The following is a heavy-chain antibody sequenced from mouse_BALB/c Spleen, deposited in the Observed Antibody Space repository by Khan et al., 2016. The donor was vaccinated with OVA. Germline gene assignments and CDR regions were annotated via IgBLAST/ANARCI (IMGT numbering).Heavy chain of an antibody. D-gene: IGHD1-1*01. J-gene: IGHJ2*01. V-gene: IGHV5-17*02. Sequence: EVQLVESGGGLVQPGRSQKLSCAASGFTFNSYGMHWVRQAPAKGLEWVAYISGDSNTIYYADTVKGRFTISRDNPKNTLFLQMTSLMSEDTAMYYCATSYFCGYYFDYWGPGSTLTVS. CDR3: ATSYFCGYYFDY. CDR2: ISGDSNTI. CDR1: GFTFNSYG.